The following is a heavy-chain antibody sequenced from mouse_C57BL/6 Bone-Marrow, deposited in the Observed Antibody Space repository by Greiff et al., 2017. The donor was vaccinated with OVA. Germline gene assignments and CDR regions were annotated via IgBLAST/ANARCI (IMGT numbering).Heavy chain of an antibody. J-gene: IGHJ4*01. CDR2: IDPENGDT. CDR3: TTIFYAMDY. Sequence: VQLQQSGAELVRPGASVKLSCTASGFNIKDDYMHWVKQRPEQGLEWIGWIDPENGDTEYASQFQGKATITADTSSNTAYLQLSSLTSEDTAVYYFTTIFYAMDYWGQGTSVTVSS. V-gene: IGHV14-4*01. CDR1: GFNIKDDY.